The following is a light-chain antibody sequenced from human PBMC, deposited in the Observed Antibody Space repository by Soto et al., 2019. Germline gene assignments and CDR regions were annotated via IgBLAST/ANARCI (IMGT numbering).Light chain of an antibody. V-gene: IGKV4-1*01. CDR3: QQYYITPRT. CDR1: QSVLYSSNNKNY. CDR2: WAS. J-gene: IGKJ5*01. Sequence: DIVMTQSPDSLAVSLGARATINCKSSQSVLYSSNNKNYLAWYQQKPGQPPKLLIYWASTRDSVVPDRFSGSGSGTDFTLTIRSLQAEDVAVYYCQQYYITPRTFGQGTRLEIK.